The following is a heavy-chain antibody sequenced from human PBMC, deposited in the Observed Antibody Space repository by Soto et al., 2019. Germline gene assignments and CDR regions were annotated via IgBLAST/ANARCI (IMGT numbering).Heavy chain of an antibody. CDR2: ISNGDETT. Sequence: QVQLVESGGGLVEPGGSLRLSCSASGFIFTDYSMTWIRQAPGKGLEWVSYISNGDETTQYADSVKGRFSVSRDNAKKVLLLKMNSLRVDDTAVYYCARDPKRRDGYNFDSWGRGALVTVSS. D-gene: IGHD5-12*01. CDR3: ARDPKRRDGYNFDS. CDR1: GFIFTDYS. J-gene: IGHJ4*02. V-gene: IGHV3-11*01.